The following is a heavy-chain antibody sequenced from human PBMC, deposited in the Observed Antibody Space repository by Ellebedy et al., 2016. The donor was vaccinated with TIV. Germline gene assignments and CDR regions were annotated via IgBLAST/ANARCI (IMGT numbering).Heavy chain of an antibody. CDR2: IIPNSCGT. V-gene: IGHV1-2*02. J-gene: IGHJ4*02. CDR1: GYTFTSYA. D-gene: IGHD2-15*01. CDR3: AREGDGSLAHY. Sequence: AASVKVSCKASGYTFTSYAISWARQAPGQGLEWMGGIIPNSCGTNYAQKFQGRVTMTRDTSISTAYMELSRLRSDDTAVYYCAREGDGSLAHYWGQGTLVTVSS.